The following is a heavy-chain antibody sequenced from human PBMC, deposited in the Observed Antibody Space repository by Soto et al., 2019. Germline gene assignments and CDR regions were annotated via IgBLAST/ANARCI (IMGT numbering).Heavy chain of an antibody. V-gene: IGHV3-21*01. J-gene: IGHJ3*01. CDR3: VKEKSVMNRGYDAFDV. Sequence: GGSLRLSCAASGFTFTSYLMNCVRQAPAKRLEWVSSISSSSSYIYYANSVKGRFTITRDDAKNSLYLDMNSLRAEDTAVYYCVKEKSVMNRGYDAFDVWGQGTLVTVS. CDR1: GFTFTSYL. CDR2: ISSSSSYI. D-gene: IGHD5-18*01.